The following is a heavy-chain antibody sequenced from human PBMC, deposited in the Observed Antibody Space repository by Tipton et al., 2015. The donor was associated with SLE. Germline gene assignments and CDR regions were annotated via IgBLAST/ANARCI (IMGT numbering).Heavy chain of an antibody. CDR3: ARDLPWGSGWFDP. V-gene: IGHV3-64*04. CDR1: GFTFSSYA. Sequence: SLRLSCSASGFTFSSYAMHWVRQAPGKGLEYVSAISSNGGSTYYADSVKGRFTISRDNSKNTLYLQMNSLRAEDTAVYYCARDLPWGSGWFDPWGQGTLVTVSS. J-gene: IGHJ5*02. CDR2: ISSNGGST. D-gene: IGHD7-27*01.